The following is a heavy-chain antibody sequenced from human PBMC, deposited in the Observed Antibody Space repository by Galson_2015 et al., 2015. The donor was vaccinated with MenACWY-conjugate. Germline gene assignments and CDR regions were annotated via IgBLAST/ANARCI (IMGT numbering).Heavy chain of an antibody. D-gene: IGHD6-6*01. CDR1: GFTFSSYG. CDR2: ISYDGSNK. J-gene: IGHJ6*02. CDR3: AKGNIAARPGTYYYYGMDV. V-gene: IGHV3-30*18. Sequence: SLRLSCAASGFTFSSYGMHWVRQAPGKGLEWVAVISYDGSNKYYADSVKGRFTISRDNSKNTLYLQMNSLRAEDTAVYYCAKGNIAARPGTYYYYGMDVWGQGTTVTVSS.